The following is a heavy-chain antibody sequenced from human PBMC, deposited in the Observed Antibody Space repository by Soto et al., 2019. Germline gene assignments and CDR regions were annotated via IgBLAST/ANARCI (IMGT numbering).Heavy chain of an antibody. Sequence: QVQLVQSGAEVKKPGSSVKVSCKASGGTFSSYAISWVRQAPGQGLEWMGGISPIFGTANYAQKFQGRVTITADESTSTAYMELSSLRSEDTAVYYCARIVDTAMVTGGYYGMDVWGQGTTVTVSS. V-gene: IGHV1-69*01. CDR2: ISPIFGTA. D-gene: IGHD5-18*01. J-gene: IGHJ6*02. CDR1: GGTFSSYA. CDR3: ARIVDTAMVTGGYYGMDV.